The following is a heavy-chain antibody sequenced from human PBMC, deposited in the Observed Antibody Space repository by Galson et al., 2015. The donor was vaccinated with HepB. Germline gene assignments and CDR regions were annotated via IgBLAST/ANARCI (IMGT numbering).Heavy chain of an antibody. V-gene: IGHV1-3*01. CDR2: IKAGNGNT. CDR3: ARDLRDDSSGYYYYYYGMDV. D-gene: IGHD3-22*01. Sequence: SVKVSCKASGYTFTSYAMHWVRQAPGQRLEWMGWIKAGNGNTKYSQKFQGRVTITRDTSASTAYMELSSLRSEDTAVYYCARDLRDDSSGYYYYYYGMDVWGQGTTVTVSS. CDR1: GYTFTSYA. J-gene: IGHJ6*02.